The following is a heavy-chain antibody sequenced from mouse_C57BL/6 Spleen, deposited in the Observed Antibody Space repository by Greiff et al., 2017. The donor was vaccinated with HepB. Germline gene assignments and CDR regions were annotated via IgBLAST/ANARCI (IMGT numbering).Heavy chain of an antibody. Sequence: VQRVESGAELAKPGASVKLSCKASGYTFTSYWMHWVKQRPGQGLEWIGYINPSSGYTKYNQKFKDKATLTADKSSSTAYMQLSSLTYEDSAVYYCARGYGSSFLYFDVWGTGTTVTVSS. V-gene: IGHV1-7*01. CDR2: INPSSGYT. CDR3: ARGYGSSFLYFDV. CDR1: GYTFTSYW. J-gene: IGHJ1*03. D-gene: IGHD1-1*01.